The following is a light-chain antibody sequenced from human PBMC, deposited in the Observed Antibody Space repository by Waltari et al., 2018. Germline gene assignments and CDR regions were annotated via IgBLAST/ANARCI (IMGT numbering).Light chain of an antibody. CDR1: TSNIGSED. J-gene: IGLJ2*01. V-gene: IGLV1-51*01. CDR2: DTD. Sequence: QSILTQPPSLSAAPGQKVAISCSGSTSNIGSEDVYWYRQFPGTPPELLIYDTDKRPSGIPDRLSGSKSGTSATLDITGLQTGDEADYYCATWDNRQSSVVFGGGTKVTVL. CDR3: ATWDNRQSSVV.